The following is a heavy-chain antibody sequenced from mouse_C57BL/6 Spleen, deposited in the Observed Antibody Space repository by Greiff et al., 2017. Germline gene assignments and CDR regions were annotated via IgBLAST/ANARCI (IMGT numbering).Heavy chain of an antibody. Sequence: QVQLQQPGAELVKPGASVKLSCKASGYTFTSYWMHWVKQRPGQGLEWIGMIHPNSGSTNYNEQLNSKVTLTVDTSASTAYMRLSSLTSEDSAVYCCAKYPNWDGYYCGQGTTLAVSS. D-gene: IGHD4-1*02. CDR1: GYTFTSYW. CDR3: AKYPNWDGYY. V-gene: IGHV1-64*01. J-gene: IGHJ2*01. CDR2: IHPNSGST.